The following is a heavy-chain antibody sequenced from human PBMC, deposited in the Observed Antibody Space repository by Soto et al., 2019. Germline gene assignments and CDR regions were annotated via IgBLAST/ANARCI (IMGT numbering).Heavy chain of an antibody. CDR1: GYSFTSYW. J-gene: IGHJ6*02. Sequence: LGESLKISCKGSGYSFTSYWIGWVRQMPGKGLEWMGIIYPGDSDTRYSPSFQGQVTISADKSISTAYLQWSSLKASDTAMYYCARQYSSGWYDLAYYYYGMDVWGQGTTVTVSS. V-gene: IGHV5-51*01. D-gene: IGHD6-19*01. CDR3: ARQYSSGWYDLAYYYYGMDV. CDR2: IYPGDSDT.